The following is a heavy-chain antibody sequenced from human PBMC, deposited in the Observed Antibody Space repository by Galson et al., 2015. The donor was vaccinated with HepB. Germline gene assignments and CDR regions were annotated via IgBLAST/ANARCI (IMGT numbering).Heavy chain of an antibody. CDR2: IDWDDDK. D-gene: IGHD3-9*01. Sequence: PALVKPTQTLTLTCTFSGFSLSTSGMCVSWIRQPPGKALEWLARIDWDDDKYYSTSLKTRLTISKDTSKNQVVLTMTNMDPVDTATYYCAHSPGWLLGHDAFDIWGRGTMVTVSS. CDR1: GFSLSTSGMC. J-gene: IGHJ3*02. V-gene: IGHV2-70*12. CDR3: AHSPGWLLGHDAFDI.